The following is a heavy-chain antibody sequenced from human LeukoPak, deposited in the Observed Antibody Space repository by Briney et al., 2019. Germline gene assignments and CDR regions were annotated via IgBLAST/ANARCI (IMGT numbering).Heavy chain of an antibody. J-gene: IGHJ3*02. CDR2: IYSGGST. D-gene: IGHD2-15*01. Sequence: GGSLRLSCAASEFSVGSNYMTWVRQAPGKGLEWVSLIYSGGSTYYADSVKGRFTISRDSSKNTLYLQMNSLRAEDTAVYYCARPVVAATTPDTFDIWGQGTMVTVSS. CDR3: ARPVVAATTPDTFDI. V-gene: IGHV3-66*01. CDR1: EFSVGSNY.